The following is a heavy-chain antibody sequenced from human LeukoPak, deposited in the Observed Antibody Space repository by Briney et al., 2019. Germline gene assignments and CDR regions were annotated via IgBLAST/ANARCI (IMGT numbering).Heavy chain of an antibody. CDR1: GYTFTGYY. CDR2: INPNSGGT. J-gene: IGHJ5*02. D-gene: IGHD2-2*02. Sequence: ASVKVSCKASGYTFTGYYMHWVRQAPGQGLEWMGWINPNSGGTNYAQKFQGRVTMTRDTSISTAYMELSRLRSDDTAVYYCARDHVPAAIWDPGRFDPWGQGTLVTVSS. CDR3: ARDHVPAAIWDPGRFDP. V-gene: IGHV1-2*02.